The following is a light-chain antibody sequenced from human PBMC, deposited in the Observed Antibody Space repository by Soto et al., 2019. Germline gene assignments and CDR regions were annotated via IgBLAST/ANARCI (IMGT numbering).Light chain of an antibody. CDR3: SSYTSSSTPYV. Sequence: QSALTQPASVSVSPGQSITISCTGTSSDVGGYNYVSWYQQHPGKAPKLMIYEVTNRPSGVSNRFSGFKSGNTASLTISGLQAEDEADYYCSSYTSSSTPYVFGTGTKVTVL. V-gene: IGLV2-14*01. CDR1: SSDVGGYNY. J-gene: IGLJ1*01. CDR2: EVT.